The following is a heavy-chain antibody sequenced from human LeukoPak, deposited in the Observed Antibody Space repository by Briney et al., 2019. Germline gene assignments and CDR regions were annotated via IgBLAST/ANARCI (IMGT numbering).Heavy chain of an antibody. CDR1: GGSISSYY. D-gene: IGHD3-16*02. Sequence: SETLSLTCTVSGGSISSYYWNWIRQPPGKGLEWIGFINYSGTTNYNPSLKSRVTISVDTSKNQFSLKLSSVTAADTAVYYCARGGSYVWGSYRLKSWFDPWGQGTLVTVSS. V-gene: IGHV4-59*01. CDR3: ARGGSYVWGSYRLKSWFDP. J-gene: IGHJ5*02. CDR2: INYSGTT.